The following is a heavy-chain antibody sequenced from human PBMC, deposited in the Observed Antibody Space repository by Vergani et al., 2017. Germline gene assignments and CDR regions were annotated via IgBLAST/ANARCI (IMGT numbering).Heavy chain of an antibody. J-gene: IGHJ6*03. CDR1: GYSFTSYW. V-gene: IGHV5-51*01. CDR2: IYPGDSDT. Sequence: EVQLVQSGAEVKKPGESLKISCKGSGYSFTSYWIGWVRQMPGKGLEWMGIIYPGDSDTRYSPSFQGQVTIPADKSISTAYLQWSSLKASDTAMYYCARLGLDYGDYYYYYMDVWGKGTTVTVPS. D-gene: IGHD4-17*01. CDR3: ARLGLDYGDYYYYYMDV.